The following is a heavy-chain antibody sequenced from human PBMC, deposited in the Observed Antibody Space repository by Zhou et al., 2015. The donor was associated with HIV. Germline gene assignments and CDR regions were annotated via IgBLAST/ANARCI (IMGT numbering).Heavy chain of an antibody. J-gene: IGHJ4*02. D-gene: IGHD3-10*01. V-gene: IGHV1-45*02. CDR1: GYTFTYRY. CDR2: ITPFNGNT. CDR3: ARAEGFGGVDY. Sequence: QMQLVQSGAEVKKTGSSVKVSCKASGYTFTYRYLHWVRQAPGQALEWMGWITPFNGNTNYAQKFQDRVTITRDRSMSTAYMELSSLRSEDTAMYYCARAEGFGGVDYWGQGTLVTVSS.